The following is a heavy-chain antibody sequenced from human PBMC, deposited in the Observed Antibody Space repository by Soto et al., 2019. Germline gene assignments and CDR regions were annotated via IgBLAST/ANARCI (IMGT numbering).Heavy chain of an antibody. CDR1: GGSVSSGSYY. V-gene: IGHV4-61*01. Sequence: NPSETLSLTCTVSGGSVSSGSYYWSWIRQPPGNGLEWIGYIYYSGSTNYNPSLKSRVTISVDTSKNQFSLKLSSVTAADTAVYYCARGGHYYDSSGYYLVWGQGTLVTVSS. J-gene: IGHJ4*02. D-gene: IGHD3-22*01. CDR2: IYYSGST. CDR3: ARGGHYYDSSGYYLV.